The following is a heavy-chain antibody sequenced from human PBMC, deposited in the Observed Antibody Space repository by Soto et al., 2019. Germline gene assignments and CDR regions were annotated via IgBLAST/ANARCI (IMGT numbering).Heavy chain of an antibody. J-gene: IGHJ6*02. CDR1: GFTFSSYA. Sequence: PGGSLRLSCAASGFTFSSYAMHWVRQAPGKGLEWVAVISYDGSNKYYADSVKGRFTISRDNSKNTLYLQMNSLRAEDTAVYYCASHIVVVPADSVYGMDVWGQGTTVTVSS. V-gene: IGHV3-30-3*01. CDR2: ISYDGSNK. CDR3: ASHIVVVPADSVYGMDV. D-gene: IGHD2-2*01.